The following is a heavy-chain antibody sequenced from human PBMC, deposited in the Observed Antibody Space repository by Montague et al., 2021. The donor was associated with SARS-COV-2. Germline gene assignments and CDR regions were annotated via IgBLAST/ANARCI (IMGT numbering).Heavy chain of an antibody. CDR3: ASQVPDFWSGIDY. V-gene: IGHV4-59*01. CDR2: IYYSGST. Sequence: SETLSLTCTVSGGSISSYYWSWIRQPPGKGLDWIGYIYYSGSTNYNPSLKSRVTISVDTSKNQFSLKLSSVTAADTAVYYCASQVPDFWSGIDYWGQGTLVTVSS. D-gene: IGHD3-3*01. CDR1: GGSISSYY. J-gene: IGHJ4*02.